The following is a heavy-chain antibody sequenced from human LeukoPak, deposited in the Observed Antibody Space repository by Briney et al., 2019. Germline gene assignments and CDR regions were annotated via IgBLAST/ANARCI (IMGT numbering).Heavy chain of an antibody. Sequence: GGSLRLSCAASGFTFSSYAMHWVRQAPGKGLEWVAVNSFDGSNKYYADSVKGRFTISRDNSKNTLYLQMNSLRAEDTAVYYCARDYQLLYGYYYYGMDVWGQGTTVTVSS. CDR1: GFTFSSYA. J-gene: IGHJ6*02. CDR3: ARDYQLLYGYYYYGMDV. V-gene: IGHV3-30-3*01. CDR2: NSFDGSNK. D-gene: IGHD2-2*02.